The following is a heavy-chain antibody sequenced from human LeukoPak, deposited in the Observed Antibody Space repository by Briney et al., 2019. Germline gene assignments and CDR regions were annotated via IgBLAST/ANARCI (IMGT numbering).Heavy chain of an antibody. V-gene: IGHV3-66*01. CDR3: ARSPLQYYYGMDV. Sequence: GSLRLPCAASGFTVSSNYMSWVRQAPGKGLEWVSVIYSGGSTYYADSVKGRFTISRDNSKNTLYLQMNSLRAEDTAVYYCARSPLQYYYGMDVWGQGTTVTVSS. CDR2: IYSGGST. CDR1: GFTVSSNY. J-gene: IGHJ6*02.